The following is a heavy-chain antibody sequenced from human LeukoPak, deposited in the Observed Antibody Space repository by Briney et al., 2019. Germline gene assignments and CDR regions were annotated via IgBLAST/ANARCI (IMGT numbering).Heavy chain of an antibody. CDR1: GFTFSSYG. J-gene: IGHJ6*03. CDR2: ISGSGGST. CDR3: AKPGGRYFDWLPDYYYYMDV. D-gene: IGHD3-9*01. Sequence: GGSLRLSCAVSGFTFSSYGMSWVRQAPGKGLEWVSAISGSGGSTYYADSVKGRFTISRDNSKNTLYLQMNSLRAEDTAVYYCAKPGGRYFDWLPDYYYYMDVWGKGTTVTISS. V-gene: IGHV3-23*01.